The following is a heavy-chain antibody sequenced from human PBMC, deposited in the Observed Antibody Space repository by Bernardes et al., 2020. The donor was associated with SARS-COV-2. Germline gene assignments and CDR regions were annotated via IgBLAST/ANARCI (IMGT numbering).Heavy chain of an antibody. CDR3: ARWGAVLAAPWYYGMDV. J-gene: IGHJ6*02. V-gene: IGHV3-7*01. CDR2: INQYGSEK. CDR1: GFTFGDYW. D-gene: IGHD2-15*01. Sequence: GGPLRLSCAASGFTFGDYWMSWVRQAPGKGLEWVANINQYGSEKYYLDSVKGRFTLSRDNAENSLSLQMNSLRVDDTAVYYCARWGAVLAAPWYYGMDVWGQGTTVTVSS.